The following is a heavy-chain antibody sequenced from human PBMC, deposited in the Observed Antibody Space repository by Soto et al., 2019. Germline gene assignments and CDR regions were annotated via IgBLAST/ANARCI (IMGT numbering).Heavy chain of an antibody. CDR2: IIPIFGTA. Sequence: QVQLVQSGAEVKKPGSSVKVSCKASGGTFSSYAISWVLQAPGQGLEWMGGIIPIFGTANYAQKFQGRVTITADKSTSTAYMELSSLRSEDTAVYYCARDLLDCSSTSCYSGQNWFDPWGQGTLVTVSS. V-gene: IGHV1-69*06. CDR1: GGTFSSYA. CDR3: ARDLLDCSSTSCYSGQNWFDP. D-gene: IGHD2-2*01. J-gene: IGHJ5*02.